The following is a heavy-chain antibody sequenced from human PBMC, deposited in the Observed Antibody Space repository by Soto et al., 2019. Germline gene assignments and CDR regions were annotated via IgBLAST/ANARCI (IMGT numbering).Heavy chain of an antibody. V-gene: IGHV3-49*03. CDR1: GFTFGDYA. Sequence: GGSLRLSCTASGFTFGDYAMSWFRQAPGKGLEWVGFIRSKAYGGTTEYAASVKGRFTISRDDSKSIAYLQMNSLKTEDTAVYYCTRESPHLGIAAVHTPDPPSYWGQGTLVTVSS. CDR2: IRSKAYGGTT. J-gene: IGHJ4*02. CDR3: TRESPHLGIAAVHTPDPPSY. D-gene: IGHD6-13*01.